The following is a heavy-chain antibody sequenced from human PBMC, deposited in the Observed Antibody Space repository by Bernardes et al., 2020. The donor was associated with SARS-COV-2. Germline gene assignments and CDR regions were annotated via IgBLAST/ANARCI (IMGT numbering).Heavy chain of an antibody. Sequence: SGITLLKPTQTLTLTCPFSGFSLSPTGVGVGWIRQPPGKALEWLALIYWDDDKRYSPSLKNRLSITKDTSKNQVVLTMTNVDPVDTATYYCAHRRPSTWEGDWFDPWGQGTLVSVSS. CDR3: AHRRPSTWEGDWFDP. V-gene: IGHV2-5*02. D-gene: IGHD6-13*01. CDR2: IYWDDDK. CDR1: GFSLSPTGVG. J-gene: IGHJ5*02.